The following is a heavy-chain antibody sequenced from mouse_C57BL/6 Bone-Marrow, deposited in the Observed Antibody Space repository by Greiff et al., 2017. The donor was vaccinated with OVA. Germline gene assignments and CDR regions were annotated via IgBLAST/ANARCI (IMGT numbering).Heavy chain of an antibody. V-gene: IGHV1-80*01. D-gene: IGHD3-3*01. CDR3: ARGGTDGDIDV. Sequence: QVQLQQSGAELVMPGASVKLSCKASGYAFSSYWMHWVKQRPGQGLEWIGEIYPGDGDTNYNEKFKGKATLTVDKSSSTAYMQLSSLTSEDSAVYFCARGGTDGDIDVWGKGTTVTVAS. CDR2: IYPGDGDT. CDR1: GYAFSSYW. J-gene: IGHJ1*03.